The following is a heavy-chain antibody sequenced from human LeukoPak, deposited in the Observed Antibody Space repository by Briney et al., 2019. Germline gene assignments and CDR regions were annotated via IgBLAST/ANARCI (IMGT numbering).Heavy chain of an antibody. V-gene: IGHV3-21*01. Sequence: PGGSLRLSCAASGYTFGDYGMSWVRQAPGKGLEWVSSISSSSSYIYYANSVKGRFTISRDNAKNSLYLQMNSLRAEDTAVYYCARSFHYDILTGYFGYMDVWGKGTTVTVSS. J-gene: IGHJ6*03. CDR1: GYTFGDYG. CDR2: ISSSSSYI. CDR3: ARSFHYDILTGYFGYMDV. D-gene: IGHD3-9*01.